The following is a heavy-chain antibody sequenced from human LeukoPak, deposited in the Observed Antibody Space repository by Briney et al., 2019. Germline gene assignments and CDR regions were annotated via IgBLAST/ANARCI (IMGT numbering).Heavy chain of an antibody. Sequence: SETLSLTCAVYGVSFSGYYWSWIRQPPGKGLEWIGEINHSGSTNCNPSLKSRVTISVDTSKNQFSLKLSSVTAADTAVYYCARGRKNGYYYYYGMDVWGQGTTVTVSS. J-gene: IGHJ6*02. CDR1: GVSFSGYY. CDR3: ARGRKNGYYYYYGMDV. V-gene: IGHV4-34*01. D-gene: IGHD2-8*01. CDR2: INHSGST.